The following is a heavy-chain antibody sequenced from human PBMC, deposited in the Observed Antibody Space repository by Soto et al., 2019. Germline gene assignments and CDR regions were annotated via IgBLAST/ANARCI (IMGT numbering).Heavy chain of an antibody. D-gene: IGHD2-15*01. Sequence: QVQLQESGPGLVKPSETLSLTCTVSGGSISSYYWSWIRQPPGKGLEWIGYIYYSGSTNYNPSLKSRVTISVDTSKNQFSRELSSVTAADTAVYYCARRLGYCSGGSCFAFDYWGQGTLVTVSS. CDR1: GGSISSYY. CDR3: ARRLGYCSGGSCFAFDY. J-gene: IGHJ4*02. CDR2: IYYSGST. V-gene: IGHV4-59*08.